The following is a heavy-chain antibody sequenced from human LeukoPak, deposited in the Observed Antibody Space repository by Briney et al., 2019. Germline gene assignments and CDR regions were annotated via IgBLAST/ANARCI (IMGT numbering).Heavy chain of an antibody. CDR1: GGSISTYY. J-gene: IGHJ3*02. Sequence: SETLSLTCTVSGGSISTYYWSWIRQPPGEGLEWIGYISNGGSTKYNPSLKSRVTISVDTSKNQLSPKLRSVTAADTAVYHCVRLQPNTGEWAFDIWGQGTMVSVSS. D-gene: IGHD1-1*01. CDR3: VRLQPNTGEWAFDI. V-gene: IGHV4-59*01. CDR2: ISNGGST.